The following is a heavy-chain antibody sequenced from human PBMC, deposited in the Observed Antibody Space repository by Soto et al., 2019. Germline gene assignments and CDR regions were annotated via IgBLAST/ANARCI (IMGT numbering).Heavy chain of an antibody. J-gene: IGHJ6*03. V-gene: IGHV3-23*01. D-gene: IGHD3-16*01. CDR3: AKEALYDYIWGSSPTHYMDV. CDR2: ISGSGGST. Sequence: GGSLRLSCAASGFTFSSYAMSWVRQAPGKGLEWVSAISGSGGSTYYADSVKGRFTISRDNSKNTLYLQMNSLRAEDTAVYYCAKEALYDYIWGSSPTHYMDVWGKGTTVTVSS. CDR1: GFTFSSYA.